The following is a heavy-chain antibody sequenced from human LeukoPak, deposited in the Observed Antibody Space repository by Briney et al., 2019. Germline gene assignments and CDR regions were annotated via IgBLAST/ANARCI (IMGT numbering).Heavy chain of an antibody. J-gene: IGHJ5*02. D-gene: IGHD1-26*01. Sequence: GESLKISCKGSGYSFTSYWIGWVRQMPGKGLEWMGIIYPGDSDTRYSPSFQGQVTISLDKSISTAYLQWSSLKASDTAMYYCARAASYSSLRYNWFDPWGQGTLVTVSS. CDR1: GYSFTSYW. CDR3: ARAASYSSLRYNWFDP. CDR2: IYPGDSDT. V-gene: IGHV5-51*01.